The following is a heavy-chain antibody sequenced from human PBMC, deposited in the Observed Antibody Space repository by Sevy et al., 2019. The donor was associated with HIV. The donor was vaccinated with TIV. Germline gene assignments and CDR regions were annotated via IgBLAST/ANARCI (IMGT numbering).Heavy chain of an antibody. CDR1: GGSISSYY. V-gene: IGHV4-59*13. CDR2: IYYRGST. J-gene: IGHJ4*02. CDR3: ARGRSGYYSIVDY. Sequence: SETLSLTCTVSGGSISSYYWSWIRQPPGKELELIGYIYYRGSTNYNPSLKSRVTISLDTSKDHFSLKLSSVTAADTAVYYCARGRSGYYSIVDYWGQGTLVTVSS. D-gene: IGHD3-22*01.